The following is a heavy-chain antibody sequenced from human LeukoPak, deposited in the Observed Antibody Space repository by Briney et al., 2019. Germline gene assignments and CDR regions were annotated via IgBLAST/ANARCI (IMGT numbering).Heavy chain of an antibody. J-gene: IGHJ4*02. CDR1: GYTFSSYD. D-gene: IGHD1-14*01. CDR2: MNPNSGNT. Sequence: GASVKVSCKASGYTFSSYDINWVRQATGQGLGWMGWMNPNSGNTGYAQKFQGRVTMTRNTSISTAYMELSSLRSEDTAMYYCARGRNQRDLRLLLYWGQGTLVTVSS. V-gene: IGHV1-8*01. CDR3: ARGRNQRDLRLLLY.